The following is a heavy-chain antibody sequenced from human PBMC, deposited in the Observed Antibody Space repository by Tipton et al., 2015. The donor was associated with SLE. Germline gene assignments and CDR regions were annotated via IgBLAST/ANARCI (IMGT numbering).Heavy chain of an antibody. J-gene: IGHJ4*02. CDR1: GYSFTNYY. CDR3: ARAHGDAGIGY. CDR2: INPSGAAT. V-gene: IGHV1-46*01. Sequence: QSGAEVKKPGASVKVACKASGYSFTNYYIHWVRQAPGQGLEWMGRINPSGAATTYAQKFQGRVTVTRDTSTNTHYMELSSLTFEDTAVYYCARAHGDAGIGYWGQGTLVTVSS. D-gene: IGHD4-17*01.